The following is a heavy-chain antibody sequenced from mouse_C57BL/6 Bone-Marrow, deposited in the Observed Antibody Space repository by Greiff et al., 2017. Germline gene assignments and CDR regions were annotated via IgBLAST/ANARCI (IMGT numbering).Heavy chain of an antibody. J-gene: IGHJ4*01. V-gene: IGHV1-81*01. CDR1: GYTFTSYG. CDR2: IYPRSGNT. D-gene: IGHD2-3*01. Sequence: QVQLQQSGAELARPGASVKLSCKASGYTFTSYGLSWVKQSTGQGLEWIGEIYPRSGNTYYNEKFKGKATLTADKSSSTAYMALRSLTSEDSAVYFCARLIYDGYLYYAMDYWGQGTSVTVSS. CDR3: ARLIYDGYLYYAMDY.